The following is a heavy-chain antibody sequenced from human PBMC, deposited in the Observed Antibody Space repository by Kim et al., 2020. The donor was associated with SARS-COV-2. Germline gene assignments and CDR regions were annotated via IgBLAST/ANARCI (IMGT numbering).Heavy chain of an antibody. CDR3: ASDVYDSP. CDR2: ISTGNGDT. V-gene: IGHV1-18*01. J-gene: IGHJ4*02. Sequence: ASVKVSCKVSGYFFTSYGMNWVRQPPGQGLEWMGWISTGNGDTNYEERLQARVTLTTETYASTVYLELKNLTSDDTGVYYCASDVYDSPWGQGTLVIVSS. D-gene: IGHD3-22*01. CDR1: GYFFTSYG.